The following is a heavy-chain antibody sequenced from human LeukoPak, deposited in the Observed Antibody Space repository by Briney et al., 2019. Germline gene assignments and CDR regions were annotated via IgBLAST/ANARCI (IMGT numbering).Heavy chain of an antibody. CDR3: ARDRSGNYGRPFDY. CDR2: ISAYNGNK. Sequence: ASVKVSCKASGYTFTGYYMHWVRQAPGQGLEWMGWISAYNGNKNYAQKFQGRVTMTTDTSTSTAYMELRSLTSDDTAVYFCARDRSGNYGRPFDYWGQGALVTVSS. J-gene: IGHJ4*02. D-gene: IGHD3-10*01. CDR1: GYTFTGYY. V-gene: IGHV1-18*04.